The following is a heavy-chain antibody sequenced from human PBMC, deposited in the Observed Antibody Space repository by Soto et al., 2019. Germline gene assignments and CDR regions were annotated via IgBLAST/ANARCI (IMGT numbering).Heavy chain of an antibody. Sequence: ASVKVSCKASGYTFTSYYMHWVRQAPGQGLEWMGIINPSGGSTSYAQKFQGRVTMTRDTSTSTVYMELSSLRSEDTAVYYCARDPHCTNGVCYHIGAYYYYGMDVWGQGTTVTVSS. CDR2: INPSGGST. D-gene: IGHD2-8*01. CDR3: ARDPHCTNGVCYHIGAYYYYGMDV. J-gene: IGHJ6*02. CDR1: GYTFTSYY. V-gene: IGHV1-46*01.